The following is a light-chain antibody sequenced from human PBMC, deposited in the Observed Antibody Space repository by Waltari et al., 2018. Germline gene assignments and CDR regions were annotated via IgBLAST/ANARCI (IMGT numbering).Light chain of an antibody. CDR3: KSYTSSSTLL. Sequence: QSALTQPASVSGSLVQSITISCTGTSSDVVGYNYVSWYQQHPGKAPQLKIYEVTNRPSGVSNRFSGSKSGNTASLTISGLQAEDEADYYCKSYTSSSTLLFGGGTKLTVL. CDR1: SSDVVGYNY. CDR2: EVT. J-gene: IGLJ2*01. V-gene: IGLV2-14*01.